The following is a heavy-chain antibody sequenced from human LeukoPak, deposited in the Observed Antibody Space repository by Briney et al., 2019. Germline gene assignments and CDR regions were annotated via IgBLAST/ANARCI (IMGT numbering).Heavy chain of an antibody. D-gene: IGHD5-24*01. CDR2: VSGSGGST. J-gene: IGHJ4*02. CDR1: GFTFSSYA. CDR3: AKDCRRDGYNSVDY. Sequence: GGSLRLSCAASGFTFSSYAMSWVRQAPGKGLEWVSAVSGSGGSTYYADSVKGRFTISRDNSKNTLYLQMNSLRAEDTAVYYCAKDCRRDGYNSVDYWGQGTLVTVSS. V-gene: IGHV3-23*01.